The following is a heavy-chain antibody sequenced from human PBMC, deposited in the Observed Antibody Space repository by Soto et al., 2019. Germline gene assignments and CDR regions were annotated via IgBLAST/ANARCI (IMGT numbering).Heavy chain of an antibody. Sequence: QVQLVQSGAEVKKPGASVRVSCKPSGYTLTNYAIHWVRQAAGQSLEWLAWIDPGSGRATYSQKVQGRIILNRDNSANTFYQDLTRLTSEDTAVYFCTSDLNGGNPFDYWGQGDLVPVSS. CDR3: TSDLNGGNPFDY. D-gene: IGHD2-8*01. V-gene: IGHV1-3*01. CDR2: IDPGSGRA. CDR1: GYTLTNYA. J-gene: IGHJ4*02.